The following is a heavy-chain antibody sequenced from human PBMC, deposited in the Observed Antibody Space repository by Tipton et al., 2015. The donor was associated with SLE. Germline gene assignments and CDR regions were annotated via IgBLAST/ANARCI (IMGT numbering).Heavy chain of an antibody. CDR3: ARDGARHTFDI. J-gene: IGHJ3*02. CDR1: GFTFSSYS. V-gene: IGHV3-21*03. D-gene: IGHD3-16*01. CDR2: ISSSSSYI. Sequence: SLRLSCAASGFTFSSYSMNWVRQAPGKGLEWVSSISSSSSYIYYADSVKGRFTISRDNAKNSLYLQMNSLRAEDTAVYYCARDGARHTFDIWGQGTTVTVSS.